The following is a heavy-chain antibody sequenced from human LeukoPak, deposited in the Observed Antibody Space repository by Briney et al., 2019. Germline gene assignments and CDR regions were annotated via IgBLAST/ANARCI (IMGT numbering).Heavy chain of an antibody. D-gene: IGHD2-15*01. CDR3: ANDDACSSGSCYLFDY. V-gene: IGHV3-23*01. Sequence: PGGSLRLSCAASGFTFSSYAMSWVRQAPGKGLEWVSAISGSGGSTYYADSVKGRFTISRDNSENTLYLQMNSLRAEDTAVYYCANDDACSSGSCYLFDYWGQGTLVTVSS. CDR1: GFTFSSYA. CDR2: ISGSGGST. J-gene: IGHJ4*02.